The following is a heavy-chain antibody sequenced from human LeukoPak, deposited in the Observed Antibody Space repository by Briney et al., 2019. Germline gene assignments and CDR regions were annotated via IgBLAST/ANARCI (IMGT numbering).Heavy chain of an antibody. CDR1: GGSISRIIYY. CDR2: IYYTGST. V-gene: IGHV4-39*01. J-gene: IGHJ4*02. Sequence: SETLSLTCTVSGGSISRIIYYWGWIRQPPGKGLEWIGSIYYTGSTYYTPSLRSRVTISVDTSKNQFSLKLSSVTAADTAVYYCARVLQIWGQGTLVTVSS. CDR3: ARVLQI.